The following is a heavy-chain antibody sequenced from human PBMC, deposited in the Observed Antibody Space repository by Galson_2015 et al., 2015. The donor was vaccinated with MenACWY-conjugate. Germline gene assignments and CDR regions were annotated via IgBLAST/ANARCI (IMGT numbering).Heavy chain of an antibody. CDR1: GYTFSTYA. Sequence: SLRLSCAASGYTFSTYAMTWVRQAPGKGLEWVSSISSSGGRPYYADSVKGRFTISRDNSKNTLYLQMNNLRAEDTAIYYCAKDIAVEGMWYFDYWGHGTLVTVSS. CDR2: ISSSGGRP. J-gene: IGHJ4*01. D-gene: IGHD6-13*01. CDR3: AKDIAVEGMWYFDY. V-gene: IGHV3-23*01.